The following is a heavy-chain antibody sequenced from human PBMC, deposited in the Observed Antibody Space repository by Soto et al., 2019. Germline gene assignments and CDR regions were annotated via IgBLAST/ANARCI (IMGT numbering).Heavy chain of an antibody. V-gene: IGHV3-11*06. CDR3: ATITMMT. D-gene: IGHD3-22*01. Sequence: GGSLRLSCAASGITFSDYYMSWIRQAPGKGLEWLSYISGSSDNTNYADSVKGRFTISRDNAKKSLYLEMNSLRAEDTAVYYCATITMMTWGQGTLVTVSS. J-gene: IGHJ5*02. CDR2: ISGSSDNT. CDR1: GITFSDYY.